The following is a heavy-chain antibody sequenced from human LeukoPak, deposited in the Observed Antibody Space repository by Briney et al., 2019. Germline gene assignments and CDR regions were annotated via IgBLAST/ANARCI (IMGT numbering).Heavy chain of an antibody. CDR1: GFTFSSYA. Sequence: GGSLRLSCAASGFTFSSYAMSWVRQAPGKGLEWVSAISGSVGSTYYADSVKGRSTISRANSKNTLYLQMNSLRAEDTAVYYCAKDMGVIASSWYGYYWGQGTLVTVSS. V-gene: IGHV3-23*01. CDR3: AKDMGVIASSWYGYY. J-gene: IGHJ4*02. D-gene: IGHD6-13*01. CDR2: ISGSVGST.